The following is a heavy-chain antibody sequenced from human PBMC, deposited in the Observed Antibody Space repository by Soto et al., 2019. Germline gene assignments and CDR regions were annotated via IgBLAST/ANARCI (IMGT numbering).Heavy chain of an antibody. D-gene: IGHD6-19*01. CDR2: IYYSGST. CDR3: ARDLGRVRPSGWYGEAFDI. J-gene: IGHJ3*02. Sequence: QVQLQESGPGLVKPSETLSLTCTVSGGSISSYYWSWIRQPPGKGLEWIGYIYYSGSTNYNPSLKSRVTITVDTSKTQFSLKLSSVTAADTAAYYCARDLGRVRPSGWYGEAFDIWGQGTMVTVSS. V-gene: IGHV4-59*01. CDR1: GGSISSYY.